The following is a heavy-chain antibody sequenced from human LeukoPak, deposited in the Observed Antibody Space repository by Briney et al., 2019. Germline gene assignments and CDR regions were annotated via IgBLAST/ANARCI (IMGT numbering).Heavy chain of an antibody. CDR2: ISSSGTYI. D-gene: IGHD2-2*01. CDR3: ARGPSVVAVGPPDY. Sequence: GGSLRLSCAASGFSFSYYSMNWVRQAPGKGLEWVASISSSGTYIHYADSVKGRFTISRDNSKNKNSLYLQMSSLRVEDTAVYYCARGPSVVAVGPPDYWGQGTLVTVSS. V-gene: IGHV3-21*01. J-gene: IGHJ4*02. CDR1: GFSFSYYS.